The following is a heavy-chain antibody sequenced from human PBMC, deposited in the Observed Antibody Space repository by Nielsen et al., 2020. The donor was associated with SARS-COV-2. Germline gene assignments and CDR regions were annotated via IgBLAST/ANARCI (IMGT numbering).Heavy chain of an antibody. CDR1: GFTFSSYA. Sequence: GDSLKISCAASGFTFSSYAMSWVRQAPGKGLEWVSAISGSGGSTYYTDSVKGRFTISRDNSKNTLYLQMNSLRAEDTAVYYCAKVGSSGNAFDIWGQGTMVTVSS. V-gene: IGHV3-23*01. J-gene: IGHJ3*02. D-gene: IGHD6-19*01. CDR3: AKVGSSGNAFDI. CDR2: ISGSGGST.